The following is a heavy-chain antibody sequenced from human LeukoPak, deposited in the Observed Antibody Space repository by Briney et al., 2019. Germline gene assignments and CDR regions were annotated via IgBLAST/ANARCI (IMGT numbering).Heavy chain of an antibody. V-gene: IGHV1-2*02. J-gene: IGHJ3*02. Sequence: ASVKVSYKASGYTFTGYYMHWVRQAPGQGLEWMGWINPNSGGTNYAQKSQGRVTMTRDTSISTAYMELSRLRSDDTAVYYCARAGGPGIAAPGGGAFDIWGQGTMVTVSS. D-gene: IGHD6-13*01. CDR3: ARAGGPGIAAPGGGAFDI. CDR1: GYTFTGYY. CDR2: INPNSGGT.